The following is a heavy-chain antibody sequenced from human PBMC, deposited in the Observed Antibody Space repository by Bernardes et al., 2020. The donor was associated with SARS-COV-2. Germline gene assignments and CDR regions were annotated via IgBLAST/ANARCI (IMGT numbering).Heavy chain of an antibody. V-gene: IGHV4-59*11. CDR1: GRSLSTLY. CDR3: ARGDSVGYYRFDS. J-gene: IGHJ4*02. D-gene: IGHD3-22*01. Sequence: SEPLSLICSVRGRSLSTLYWLSLQQALGKGLQWIGYRYYSGSTNANSLLKSRVNMSLDTSKNQFFLKLTSVTAAGTAGYYCARGDSVGYYRFDSWGQGALDTVSS. CDR2: RYYSGST.